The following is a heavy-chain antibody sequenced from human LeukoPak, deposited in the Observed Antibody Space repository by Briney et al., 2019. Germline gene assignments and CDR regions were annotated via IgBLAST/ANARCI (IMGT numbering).Heavy chain of an antibody. D-gene: IGHD6-19*01. CDR3: ARGDVAVAGIVFDY. CDR2: IYYSGST. Sequence: SETLSLTCAVSGGSISSGGYYWSWIRQPPGKGLEWIGYIYYSGSTNYNPSLKSRVTISVDTSKNQFSLKLSSVTAADTAVYYCARGDVAVAGIVFDYWGQGTLVTVSS. V-gene: IGHV4-61*08. J-gene: IGHJ4*02. CDR1: GGSISSGGYY.